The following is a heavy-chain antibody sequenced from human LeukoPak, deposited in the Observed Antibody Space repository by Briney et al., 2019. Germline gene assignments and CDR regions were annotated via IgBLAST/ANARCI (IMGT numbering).Heavy chain of an antibody. Sequence: GGSLRLSCAASGFTFDDYAMHWVRQAPGKGLEWVSGISWNSGSIGYADSVKGRFTISRDNAKNSLYLQMNSLRAEDMALCYCAKDSQTTVEQRGAFDIWGQGTMVTVSS. CDR3: AKDSQTTVEQRGAFDI. CDR1: GFTFDDYA. V-gene: IGHV3-9*03. D-gene: IGHD4-23*01. CDR2: ISWNSGSI. J-gene: IGHJ3*02.